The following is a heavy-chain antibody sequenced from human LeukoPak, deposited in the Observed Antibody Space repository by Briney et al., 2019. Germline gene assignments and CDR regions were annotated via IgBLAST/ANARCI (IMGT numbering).Heavy chain of an antibody. CDR3: AKVHRGYSYDYYMDV. V-gene: IGHV3-30*02. CDR2: IWYGGSNK. CDR1: GFTFSSNW. J-gene: IGHJ6*03. D-gene: IGHD5-18*01. Sequence: GGSLRLSCAASGFTFSSNWMTWVRQAPGKGLEWVAVIWYGGSNKYYADSVKGRFTISRDNSKNTLYLQMNSLRAEDTAVYYCAKVHRGYSYDYYMDVWGKGTTVTVSS.